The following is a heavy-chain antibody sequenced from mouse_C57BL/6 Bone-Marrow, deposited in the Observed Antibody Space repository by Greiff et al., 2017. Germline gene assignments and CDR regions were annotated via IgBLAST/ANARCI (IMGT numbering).Heavy chain of an antibody. D-gene: IGHD2-12*01. J-gene: IGHJ3*01. Sequence: QVQLQHPGAELVKPGASVKVSCKASGYTFTSYWMHWVKPRPGQGLEWIGRIHPSDSDTNDNQKVKGKATLTVDKSSSTAYMHLSSLTSEDSAVYYCAMLRGAYWGQGTLGTVSA. CDR1: GYTFTSYW. CDR2: IHPSDSDT. V-gene: IGHV1-74*01. CDR3: AMLRGAY.